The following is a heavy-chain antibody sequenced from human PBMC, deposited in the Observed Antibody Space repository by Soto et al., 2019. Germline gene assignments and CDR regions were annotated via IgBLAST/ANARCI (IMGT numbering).Heavy chain of an antibody. CDR3: ARVQSIFGIITVFDY. CDR1: GGSINSAGYY. CDR2: IYYSGST. V-gene: IGHV4-31*03. D-gene: IGHD3-3*01. Sequence: KPSETLSLTCTVSGGSINSAGYYWSWLRQHPGQGLEWIGNIYYSGSTNYNPSLKSRVTISIDTSKNHFSLNLSSATAADTAVYYCARVQSIFGIITVFDYWGQGTLVTVSS. J-gene: IGHJ4*02.